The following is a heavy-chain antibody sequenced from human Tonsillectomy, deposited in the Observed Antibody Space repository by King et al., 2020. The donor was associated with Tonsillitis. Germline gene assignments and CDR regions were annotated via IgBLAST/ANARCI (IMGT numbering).Heavy chain of an antibody. J-gene: IGHJ2*01. CDR1: GGSISSGAYY. V-gene: IGHV4-31*03. Sequence: QLQESGPGLVKPSQTLSLTCSVSGGSISSGAYYWTWIRQHPGKGLEWIGYIHYSGSTYYNPSLKSRVTISVDTSKSQFSLNLTSVTAADAAVYYCARDRNVNRDYWYFDLWGRGTQVSVSS. CDR2: IHYSGST. D-gene: IGHD1-14*01. CDR3: ARDRNVNRDYWYFDL.